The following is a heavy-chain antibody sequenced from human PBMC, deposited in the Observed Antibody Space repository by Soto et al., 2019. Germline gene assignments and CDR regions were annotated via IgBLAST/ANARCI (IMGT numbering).Heavy chain of an antibody. D-gene: IGHD1-7*01. CDR3: ARAKLELRFGYYYYYGMDV. CDR1: GGSISSSSYY. V-gene: IGHV4-30-4*08. Sequence: SETLSLTCTVSGGSISSSSYYGCWIRKPPGKGLEWIGYIYYSGSTYYNPSLKSRVTISVDTSKNQFSLKLSSVTAADTAVYYCARAKLELRFGYYYYYGMDVWGQGTTVTVSS. J-gene: IGHJ6*02. CDR2: IYYSGST.